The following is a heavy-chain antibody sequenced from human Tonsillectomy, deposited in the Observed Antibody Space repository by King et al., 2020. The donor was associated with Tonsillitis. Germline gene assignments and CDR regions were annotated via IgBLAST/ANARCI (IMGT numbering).Heavy chain of an antibody. D-gene: IGHD2-15*01. Sequence: VQLPQSGPGLVKPSQTLSLTCAISGDSVSSNSAAWNWIRQSPSRGLEWLGRTYYRSKWYNDYAPSVTSRITINPDTAKNQFSLHLNSVTPEDTAVYYCARGDCSGGSCYSDGYFDFWGQGTLVAVSS. CDR2: TYYRSKWYN. CDR3: ARGDCSGGSCYSDGYFDF. V-gene: IGHV6-1*01. J-gene: IGHJ4*02. CDR1: GDSVSSNSAA.